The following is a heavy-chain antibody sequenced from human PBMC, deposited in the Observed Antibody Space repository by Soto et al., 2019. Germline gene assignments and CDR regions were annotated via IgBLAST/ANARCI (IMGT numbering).Heavy chain of an antibody. J-gene: IGHJ6*02. V-gene: IGHV3-23*01. CDR2: ISGSGGST. CDR1: GFTFSSYA. CDR3: ARDTGYSSSWQPYYYYGMDV. Sequence: HPGGSLRLSCAASGFTFSSYAMSWVRQAPGKGLEWVSAISGSGGSTYYADSVKGRFTISRDNSKNTLYLQMNSLRAEDTAVYYCARDTGYSSSWQPYYYYGMDVWGQGTTVTVSS. D-gene: IGHD6-13*01.